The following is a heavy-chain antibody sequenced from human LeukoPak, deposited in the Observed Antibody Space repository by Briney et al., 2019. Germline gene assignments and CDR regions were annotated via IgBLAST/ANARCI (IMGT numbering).Heavy chain of an antibody. Sequence: SETLSLTCTVSNASITNYYWTWIRQPAGKGLEWIGRIFHDGSTNYNPSLKSRVIMSVDTSKNQFSLKLNSVTAADTALYYCASGHYCTSTNCPGRGAFDIWGQGTMVTVSS. J-gene: IGHJ3*02. CDR3: ASGHYCTSTNCPGRGAFDI. CDR2: IFHDGST. CDR1: NASITNYY. D-gene: IGHD2-2*01. V-gene: IGHV4-4*07.